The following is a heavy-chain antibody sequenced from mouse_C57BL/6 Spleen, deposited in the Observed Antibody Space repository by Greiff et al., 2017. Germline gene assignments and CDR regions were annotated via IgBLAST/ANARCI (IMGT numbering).Heavy chain of an antibody. J-gene: IGHJ4*01. CDR1: GFTFSSYA. Sequence: EVQGVESGEGLVKPGGSLKLSCAASGFTFSSYAMSWVRQTPEKRLEWVAYISSGGDYIYYADTVKGRFTISRDTARNTLYLQMSSLKSEDTAMYYCTRDPQLGQYAMDYWGQGTSVTVSS. V-gene: IGHV5-9-1*02. CDR3: TRDPQLGQYAMDY. CDR2: ISSGGDYI. D-gene: IGHD4-1*02.